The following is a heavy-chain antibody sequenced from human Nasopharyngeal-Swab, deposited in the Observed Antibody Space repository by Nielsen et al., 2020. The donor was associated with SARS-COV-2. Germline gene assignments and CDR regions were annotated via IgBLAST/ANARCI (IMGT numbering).Heavy chain of an antibody. Sequence: ASVKVSCKASGYTFTTYGISWVRQAPGQGLEWMGWISPYNGKTKYVQKFQDRVTMTTDTSTSTAYMELRSLRSDDTAVYFCARDPRGPDYWGQGTLVTVSS. V-gene: IGHV1-18*01. J-gene: IGHJ4*02. CDR3: ARDPRGPDY. CDR2: ISPYNGKT. CDR1: GYTFTTYG. D-gene: IGHD6-25*01.